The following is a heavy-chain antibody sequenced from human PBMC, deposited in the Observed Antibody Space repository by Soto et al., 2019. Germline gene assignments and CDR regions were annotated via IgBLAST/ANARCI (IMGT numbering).Heavy chain of an antibody. D-gene: IGHD2-2*01. Sequence: SGKVCCKASGGTFSSYAISWVRQAPGQGLEWMGGIIPISGTANYAQKFQGRVTITADESTSTAYMELSSLRSEDTAVYYCARSQGSSTSLEIYYYYYYGMDVWGQGTTVTVSS. CDR3: ARSQGSSTSLEIYYYYYYGMDV. CDR1: GGTFSSYA. V-gene: IGHV1-69*13. CDR2: IIPISGTA. J-gene: IGHJ6*02.